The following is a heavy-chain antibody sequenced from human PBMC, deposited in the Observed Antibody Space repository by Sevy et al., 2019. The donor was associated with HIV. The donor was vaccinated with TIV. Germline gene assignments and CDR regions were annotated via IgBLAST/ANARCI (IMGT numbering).Heavy chain of an antibody. V-gene: IGHV2-5*02. J-gene: IGHJ1*01. CDR3: ARADYGDYVGYFQH. CDR1: GFSLSTSGVG. Sequence: SGPTLVKPTQTLTLTCTFSGFSLSTSGVGVGWIRQPPGKALEWLPLIYWDDNKRYSPSLKRRITTTKDTSKNQVVLTMTNMDPVDTATYYCARADYGDYVGYFQHWGQGTLVTVSS. CDR2: IYWDDNK. D-gene: IGHD4-17*01.